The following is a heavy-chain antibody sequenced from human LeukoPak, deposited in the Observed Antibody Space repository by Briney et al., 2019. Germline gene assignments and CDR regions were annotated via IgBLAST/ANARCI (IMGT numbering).Heavy chain of an antibody. CDR2: ISYHGSNE. J-gene: IGHJ4*02. V-gene: IGHV3-30*04. Sequence: PGGSLRLSCEASGFTFSTYPLHWVRQAPDKGLEWVAMISYHGSNEYYADSVKGRFTISRDNSKNTLYLQMNNPRVEDTAIYYSARVHDTTGYYHYFDSWGQGTLVTVSS. CDR3: ARVHDTTGYYHYFDS. CDR1: GFTFSTYP. D-gene: IGHD3-9*01.